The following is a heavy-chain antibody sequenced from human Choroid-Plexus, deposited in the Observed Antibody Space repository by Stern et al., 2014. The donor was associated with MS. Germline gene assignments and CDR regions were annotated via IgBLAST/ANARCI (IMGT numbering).Heavy chain of an antibody. D-gene: IGHD2/OR15-2a*01. CDR3: AKDRQYLTYFFDH. CDR2: VSYDGSNK. CDR1: GSTFGSCA. Sequence: VQLVESGGGVVQPGRPLRLSCVAPGSTFGSCAMHWVRQAPGKGLEWVAGVSYDGSNKYYADSVKGRFTISRDNSQNTLYMQMSSLRPEDTAVYYCAKDRQYLTYFFDHWGQGSLVTVSS. V-gene: IGHV3-30*18. J-gene: IGHJ5*02.